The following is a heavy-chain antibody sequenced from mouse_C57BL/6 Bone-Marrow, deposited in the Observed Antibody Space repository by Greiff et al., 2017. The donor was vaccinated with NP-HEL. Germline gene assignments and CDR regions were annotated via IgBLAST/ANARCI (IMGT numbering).Heavy chain of an antibody. J-gene: IGHJ4*01. V-gene: IGHV1-85*01. CDR3: ASPLANWDRYYAMDY. D-gene: IGHD4-1*01. CDR1: GYTFTSYD. Sequence: QVQLQQSGPELVKPGASVKLSCKASGYTFTSYDINWVKQRPGQGLEWIGWISPSYGSPKYNAPFKGKATLTVDTSSSTAYMELHSLTSEDSAVYFCASPLANWDRYYAMDYWGQGTSVTVSS. CDR2: ISPSYGSP.